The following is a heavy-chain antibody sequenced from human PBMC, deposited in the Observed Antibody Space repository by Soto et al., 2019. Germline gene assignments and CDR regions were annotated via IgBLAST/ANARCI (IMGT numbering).Heavy chain of an antibody. CDR1: GFTFSSYA. D-gene: IGHD2-2*01. J-gene: IGHJ5*02. Sequence: PGGSLRLSCAASGFTFSSYAMSWVRQAPGKGLEWASAISGSGGSTYYADSVKGRFTISRDNSKNTLYLQMNSLRAEDTAVYYCAKVLQVVPAAIGWFDPWGQGTLVTVSS. V-gene: IGHV3-23*01. CDR2: ISGSGGST. CDR3: AKVLQVVPAAIGWFDP.